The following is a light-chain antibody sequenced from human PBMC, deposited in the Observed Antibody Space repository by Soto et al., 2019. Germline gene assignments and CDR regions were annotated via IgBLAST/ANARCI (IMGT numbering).Light chain of an antibody. Sequence: EIVMTQSPATLSVSPGERATLSCRASQSVSSKLAWYQQKPGQAPRLLIYGASTRATGIPARFSGSGSGTEFTLTISSLQAEDVAVYYCQQYYSTPYTFGQGTKLEIK. CDR1: QSVSSK. J-gene: IGKJ2*01. CDR2: GAS. V-gene: IGKV3-15*01. CDR3: QQYYSTPYT.